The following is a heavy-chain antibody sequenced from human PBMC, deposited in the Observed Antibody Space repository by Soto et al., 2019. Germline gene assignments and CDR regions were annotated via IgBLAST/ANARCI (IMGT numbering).Heavy chain of an antibody. D-gene: IGHD3-3*01. CDR2: INHSGST. J-gene: IGHJ2*01. Sequence: SETLSLTCAVYGGSFSGYYCSWSRQPPGKGLEWIGEINHSGSTNYNPSLKSRVTISVDTSKNQFSLKLSSVTAADTAVYYCARSYDFWSGYLFQDWYFDLWGRGTLVTVSS. CDR3: ARSYDFWSGYLFQDWYFDL. CDR1: GGSFSGYY. V-gene: IGHV4-34*01.